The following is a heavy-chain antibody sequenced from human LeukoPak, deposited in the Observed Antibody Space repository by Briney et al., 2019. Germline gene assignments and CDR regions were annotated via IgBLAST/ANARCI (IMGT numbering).Heavy chain of an antibody. CDR2: IKQDGSEK. CDR3: ARVGDYDFWSGYTSSIDAFDI. V-gene: IGHV3-7*01. Sequence: GGSLRLSCAASGFTFSSYWMSWVRQAPGKGLEWVANIKQDGSEKYYVDSVKGRFTISRDDAKNSLYLQMNSLRAEDTAVYYCARVGDYDFWSGYTSSIDAFDIWGQGTMVTVSS. CDR1: GFTFSSYW. D-gene: IGHD3-3*01. J-gene: IGHJ3*02.